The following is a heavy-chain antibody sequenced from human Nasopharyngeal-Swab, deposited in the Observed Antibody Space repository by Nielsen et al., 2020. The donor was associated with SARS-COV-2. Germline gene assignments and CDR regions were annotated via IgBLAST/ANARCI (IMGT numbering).Heavy chain of an antibody. Sequence: ASVKVSCKASGYTFTTHAISWVRQAPGQGLEWMGWISAYTGNTNYAQKLQGRVTMTTDTSTSTAYMELRSLRSDDTAVYYCARDRISSPYDYWGQGTLVTVSS. CDR3: ARDRISSPYDY. CDR1: GYTFTTHA. J-gene: IGHJ4*02. V-gene: IGHV1-18*01. D-gene: IGHD6-6*01. CDR2: ISAYTGNT.